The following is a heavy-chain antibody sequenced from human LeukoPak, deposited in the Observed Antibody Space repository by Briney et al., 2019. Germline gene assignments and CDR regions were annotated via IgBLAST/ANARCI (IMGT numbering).Heavy chain of an antibody. D-gene: IGHD2-21*02. CDR1: GGSISRGGYS. Sequence: SETLSLTCTVSGGSISRGGYSWSWIRQPPGKGLEWIGYIYHSGSTYYNPSLKSRVTLSVDRSKNQFSLKLSSVTAADTAVYYCARVNGCGGDCYVFDYWGQGTLVTVSS. J-gene: IGHJ4*02. CDR3: ARVNGCGGDCYVFDY. V-gene: IGHV4-30-2*01. CDR2: IYHSGST.